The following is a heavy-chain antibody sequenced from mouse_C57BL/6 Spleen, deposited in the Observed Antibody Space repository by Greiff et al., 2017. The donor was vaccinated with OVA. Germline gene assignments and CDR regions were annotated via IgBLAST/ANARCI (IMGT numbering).Heavy chain of an antibody. CDR3: ARSYDGYFDV. Sequence: VQLKESGPGLVKPSQSLSLTCSVTGYSITSGYYWNWIRQFPGNKLEWMGYISYDGSNNYNPSLKNRISITRDTSKNQFFLKLNSVTTEDTATYYCARSYDGYFDVWGTGTTVTVSS. CDR1: GYSITSGYY. D-gene: IGHD2-12*01. V-gene: IGHV3-6*01. CDR2: ISYDGSN. J-gene: IGHJ1*03.